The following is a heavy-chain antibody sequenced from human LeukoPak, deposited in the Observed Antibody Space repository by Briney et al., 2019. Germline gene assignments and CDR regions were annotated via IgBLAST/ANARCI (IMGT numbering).Heavy chain of an antibody. CDR1: GGSFSGYY. D-gene: IGHD3-16*01. CDR3: ARGARGDNMGTTWFDP. V-gene: IGHV4-34*01. J-gene: IGHJ5*02. CDR2: INHSGST. Sequence: EPSETLSLTCAVYGGSFSGYYWGWIRQPPGKGLEWIGEINHSGSTNYNPSLKSRVTISVDTSKNQFSLKLCSVTAADTAVYYCARGARGDNMGTTWFDPWGQGTLVTVSS.